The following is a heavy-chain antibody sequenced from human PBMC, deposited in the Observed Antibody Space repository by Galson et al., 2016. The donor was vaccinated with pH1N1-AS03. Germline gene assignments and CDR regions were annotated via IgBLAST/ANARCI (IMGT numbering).Heavy chain of an antibody. CDR1: GFTFSDYA. CDR2: ISGSRDRI. V-gene: IGHV3-23*01. J-gene: IGHJ4*02. Sequence: SLRLSCAASGFTFSDYAMSWVRQAPGKGLEWVSAISGSRDRIYYIDAVKGRFTTSRDNFKNILYLQMDSLRAEDTAVYYCARGNYYDVDLREYYFDYWGQGTLVTVSS. CDR3: ARGNYYDVDLREYYFDY. D-gene: IGHD3-22*01.